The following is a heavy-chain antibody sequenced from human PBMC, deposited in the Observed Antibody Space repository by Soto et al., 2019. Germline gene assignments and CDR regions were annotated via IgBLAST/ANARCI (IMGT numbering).Heavy chain of an antibody. D-gene: IGHD5-12*01. CDR1: GGSISSGGYY. V-gene: IGHV4-31*03. CDR3: ARDVGDSGYEHYYYYGMDV. CDR2: IYYSGST. Sequence: TLSLTCTVSGGSISSGGYYWSWIRQHPGKGLEWIGYIYYSGSTYYNPSLKSRVTISVDTSKNQFSLKLSSVTAADTAVYYCARDVGDSGYEHYYYYGMDVWGQGTTVTVSS. J-gene: IGHJ6*02.